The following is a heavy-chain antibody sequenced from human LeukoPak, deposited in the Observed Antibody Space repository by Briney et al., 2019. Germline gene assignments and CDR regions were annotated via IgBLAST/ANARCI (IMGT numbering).Heavy chain of an antibody. CDR2: INNSGGST. CDR3: AKTFYDSGSYWGAFDY. CDR1: GFTFSSYA. J-gene: IGHJ4*02. V-gene: IGHV3-23*01. Sequence: GGSLRLSCAASGFTFSSYAMNWVRQAPGKGLAWVSGINNSGGSTYYADSVKGRFTISRDNSKNTLYLQMNGLRAEDTAIYYCAKTFYDSGSYWGAFDYWGQGTLVTVSS. D-gene: IGHD3-10*01.